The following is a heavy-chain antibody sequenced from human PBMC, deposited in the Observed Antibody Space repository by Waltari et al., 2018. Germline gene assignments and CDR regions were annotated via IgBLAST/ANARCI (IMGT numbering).Heavy chain of an antibody. CDR1: GFTLSNYW. V-gene: IGHV3-7*03. D-gene: IGHD6-19*01. J-gene: IGHJ4*02. CDR2: INKDGTGT. Sequence: EAQQVESGGDLVQPGGSLRLSCVVSGFTLSNYWMSWVRQGPGRGLGWVAKINKDGTGTYYVDSVRGRLTISKDDAKNSVYLQMNSLKVEDTAVYYCIRDYGSPYWGQGTLVTVSS. CDR3: IRDYGSPY.